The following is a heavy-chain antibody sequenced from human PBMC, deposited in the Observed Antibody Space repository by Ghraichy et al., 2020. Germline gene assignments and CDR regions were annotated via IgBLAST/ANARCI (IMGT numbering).Heavy chain of an antibody. CDR2: IYSGGST. CDR3: ASSTVVWFGEHDAFDI. Sequence: GGSLRLSCAASGFTVSSNYMSWVRQAPGKGLEWVSVIYSGGSTYYADSVKGRFTISRDNSKNTLYLQMNSLRAEDTAVYYCASSTVVWFGEHDAFDIWGQGTMVTVSS. D-gene: IGHD3-10*01. V-gene: IGHV3-53*01. CDR1: GFTVSSNY. J-gene: IGHJ3*02.